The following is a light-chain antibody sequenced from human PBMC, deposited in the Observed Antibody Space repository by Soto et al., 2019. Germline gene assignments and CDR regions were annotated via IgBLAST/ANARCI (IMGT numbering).Light chain of an antibody. CDR2: AAS. Sequence: DIHMTQSPSSLSASVGDRVTITCRASRSIGTLLHWYQHKPGKAPNLLISAASNLQSGVPSRFTGSGSGTDFTLTISSLQPGDFATYLCQQTFTSPPTFGRGTQVEIK. CDR3: QQTFTSPPT. J-gene: IGKJ2*01. V-gene: IGKV1-39*01. CDR1: RSIGTL.